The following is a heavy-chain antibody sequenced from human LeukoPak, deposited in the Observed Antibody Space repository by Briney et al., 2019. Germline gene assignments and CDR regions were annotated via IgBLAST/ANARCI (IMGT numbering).Heavy chain of an antibody. J-gene: IGHJ4*02. Sequence: GGSLRLSCAVSGFTVRSNYMSWVRQAPGKGLEWVSVIYSGRTTYYADSVKGRFTISRDNSKNTLYLQTSSLRGEDTAVYYCVRVNDYGDRNLYYFGYWGQGTLVTVSS. CDR2: IYSGRTT. CDR3: VRVNDYGDRNLYYFGY. D-gene: IGHD4-17*01. V-gene: IGHV3-66*01. CDR1: GFTVRSNY.